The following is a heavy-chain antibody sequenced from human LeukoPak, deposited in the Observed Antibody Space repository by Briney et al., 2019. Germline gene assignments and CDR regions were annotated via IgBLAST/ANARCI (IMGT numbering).Heavy chain of an antibody. D-gene: IGHD3-22*01. Sequence: PGGSLGLSCAASGFTFSSYAMHWVRQAPGKGLEWVAVISYDGSDKYYADSVKGRFTISRDNSKNTLYLQMNSLRAEDTAVYYCARAGAMIVVVIGDYFDYWGQGTLVTVSS. V-gene: IGHV3-30-3*01. CDR3: ARAGAMIVVVIGDYFDY. CDR1: GFTFSSYA. J-gene: IGHJ4*02. CDR2: ISYDGSDK.